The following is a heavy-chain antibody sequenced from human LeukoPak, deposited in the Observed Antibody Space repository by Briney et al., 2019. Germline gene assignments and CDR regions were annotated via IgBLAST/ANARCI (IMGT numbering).Heavy chain of an antibody. CDR1: GGTFSSYA. CDR3: ARGGGGGAVAGFNFDY. V-gene: IGHV1-69*06. Sequence: ASVKVSCKASGGTFSSYAISWVRQAPGQGLEWMGGIIPIFGTANYAQKFQGRVTITADKSTSTAYMELSSLRPEDTAVYYWARGGGGGAVAGFNFDYWGQGTLVTVSS. CDR2: IIPIFGTA. J-gene: IGHJ4*02. D-gene: IGHD6-19*01.